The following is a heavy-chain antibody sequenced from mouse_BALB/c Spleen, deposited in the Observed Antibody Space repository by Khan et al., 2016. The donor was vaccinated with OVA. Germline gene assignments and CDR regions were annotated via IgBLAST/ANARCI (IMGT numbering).Heavy chain of an antibody. CDR2: ISSDSNTI. V-gene: IGHV5-17*02. CDR3: AASYFYRYYLDY. CDR1: GFTFTSYG. J-gene: IGHJ2*01. D-gene: IGHD1-1*01. Sequence: EVELVESGGGLVQSGGSRKLSCAASGFTFTSYGMHWIRQAPEKGLEWVAYISSDSNTIYYADTVKGRFTISRDNPKNTLFLQMTSLRSGDTAMYFCAASYFYRYYLDYWGQGTTLTVSS.